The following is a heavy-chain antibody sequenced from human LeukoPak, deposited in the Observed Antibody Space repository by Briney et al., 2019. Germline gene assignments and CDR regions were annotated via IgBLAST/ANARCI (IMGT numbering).Heavy chain of an antibody. D-gene: IGHD5-24*01. Sequence: GGYLRQTCAASGFNFSSYAMHWVRQAPGKGLVWGAVISYAGSNKYYADSVKGRFTLSRDKSKNPPYLQMNRLRAEDTAVYYCASGSVIELAVVVHDYWGQGPLVTVSS. CDR3: ASGSVIELAVVVHDY. J-gene: IGHJ4*02. CDR2: ISYAGSNK. CDR1: GFNFSSYA. V-gene: IGHV3-30-3*01.